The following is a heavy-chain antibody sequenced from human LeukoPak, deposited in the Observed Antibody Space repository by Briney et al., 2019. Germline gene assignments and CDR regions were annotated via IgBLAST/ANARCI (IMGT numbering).Heavy chain of an antibody. J-gene: IGHJ4*02. Sequence: SETLSLTCAVYGGSFSGYHWSWIRQPPGKGLEWIGEINHSGSTNYNPSLKSRVTISVDTSKNQFSLKLSSVTAADTAVYYCARDRIALAGWEFDYWGQGTLVTVSS. CDR1: GGSFSGYH. CDR2: INHSGST. D-gene: IGHD6-19*01. V-gene: IGHV4-34*01. CDR3: ARDRIALAGWEFDY.